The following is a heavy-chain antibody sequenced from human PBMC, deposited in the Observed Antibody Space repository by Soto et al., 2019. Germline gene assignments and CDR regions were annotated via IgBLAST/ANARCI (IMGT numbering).Heavy chain of an antibody. D-gene: IGHD2-8*02. CDR2: INHSGST. Sequence: QVQLQQWGAGLLKPSETLSLTCAVYGGSFSGYYWTWIRQPPGTGLEWIGEINHSGSTNYNPSLKRXVTISVDTSKNQFSLTLTSVTAADTAVYYCARDKITGRFDYWGQGTLVTVSS. V-gene: IGHV4-34*01. CDR1: GGSFSGYY. CDR3: ARDKITGRFDY. J-gene: IGHJ4*02.